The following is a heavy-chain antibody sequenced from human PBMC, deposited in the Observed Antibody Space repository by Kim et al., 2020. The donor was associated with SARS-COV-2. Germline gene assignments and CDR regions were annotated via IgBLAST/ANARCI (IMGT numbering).Heavy chain of an antibody. CDR1: GFTFKEYG. J-gene: IGHJ5*02. Sequence: GGSLRLSCGTSGFTFKEYGMTWVRQVPGEGLECVAAITWNGGVTGYADSVKGRFIISRDNANNFLYLQMNSLRAEDTAFYYCARGPDSLPGPIYLWGMGT. CDR3: ARGPDSLPGPIYL. CDR2: ITWNGGVT. V-gene: IGHV3-20*04. D-gene: IGHD3-16*01.